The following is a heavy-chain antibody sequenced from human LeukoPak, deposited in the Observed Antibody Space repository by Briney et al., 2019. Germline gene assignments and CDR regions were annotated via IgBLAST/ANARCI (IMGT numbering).Heavy chain of an antibody. J-gene: IGHJ3*02. CDR3: ARDRGYDFWSGYPDAFDI. CDR1: GFTFTTYW. CDR2: ISSSSSTI. D-gene: IGHD3-3*01. V-gene: IGHV3-48*04. Sequence: GGSLRLSCAASGFTFTTYWMSWVRQAPGKGLEWVSYISSSSSTIYYADSVKGRFTISRDNAKNSLYLQMNSLRAEDTAVYYCARDRGYDFWSGYPDAFDIWGQGTMVTVSS.